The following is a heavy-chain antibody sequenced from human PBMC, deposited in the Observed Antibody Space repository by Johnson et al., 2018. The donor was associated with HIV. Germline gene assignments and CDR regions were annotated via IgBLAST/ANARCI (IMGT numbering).Heavy chain of an antibody. CDR1: GFTFSSYG. CDR3: AKSGLFVLVIYAPDVFDI. V-gene: IGHV3-30*18. D-gene: IGHD2-8*02. Sequence: VQVVESGGGVVQPGRSLRLSCAASGFTFSSYGMHWVRQAPGKGLEWVAVISYDGSNKYYADSVKGRFTISRDNSNNTLYLQMNSLRAEDTAVYYCAKSGLFVLVIYAPDVFDIWGQGTMVTVSS. CDR2: ISYDGSNK. J-gene: IGHJ3*02.